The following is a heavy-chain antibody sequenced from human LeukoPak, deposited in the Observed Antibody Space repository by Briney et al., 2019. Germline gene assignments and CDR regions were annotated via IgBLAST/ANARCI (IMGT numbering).Heavy chain of an antibody. J-gene: IGHJ5*02. Sequence: PGGSLRLSCAASGFTFSSYGMHWVRQAPGKGLEWVAVIWYDGSNKYYADSVKGRFTISRDNSKNTLYLQTNSLRAEDTAVYYCAKDGALWFGELSWFDPWGQGTLVTVSS. V-gene: IGHV3-33*06. CDR1: GFTFSSYG. CDR3: AKDGALWFGELSWFDP. CDR2: IWYDGSNK. D-gene: IGHD3-10*01.